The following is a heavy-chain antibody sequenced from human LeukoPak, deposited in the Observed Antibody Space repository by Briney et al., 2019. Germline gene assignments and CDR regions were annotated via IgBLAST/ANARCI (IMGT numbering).Heavy chain of an antibody. Sequence: GSLRLSCAASGFTFSSYAMSWVRQAPGKGLEWVSAISGSGGSTYCADSVKGRFTISRDNSRNTLFLQMNSLRAEDTAVYYCARAADGTIPRSFDYWGQGTLVTVSS. J-gene: IGHJ4*02. D-gene: IGHD2-21*01. V-gene: IGHV3-23*01. CDR1: GFTFSSYA. CDR2: ISGSGGST. CDR3: ARAADGTIPRSFDY.